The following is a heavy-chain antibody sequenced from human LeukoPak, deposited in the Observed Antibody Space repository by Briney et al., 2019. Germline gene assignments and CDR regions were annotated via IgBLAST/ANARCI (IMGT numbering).Heavy chain of an antibody. CDR3: ARVSQWERPMFDY. D-gene: IGHD1-26*01. J-gene: IGHJ4*02. Sequence: GGSLRLSCVASGFTFSSYWMSWVRQAPGKGLEWVANIKQDGSEKYYVDSVKGRFTISRDNAKNSLYLQMNSLRAEDTAVYYCARVSQWERPMFDYWGQGTLVTVSS. V-gene: IGHV3-7*01. CDR2: IKQDGSEK. CDR1: GFTFSSYW.